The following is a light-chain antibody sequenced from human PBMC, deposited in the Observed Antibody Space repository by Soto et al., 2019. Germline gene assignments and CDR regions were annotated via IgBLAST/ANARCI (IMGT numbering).Light chain of an antibody. CDR2: WAS. J-gene: IGKJ1*01. V-gene: IGKV4-1*01. CDR3: QQYYSTPPWT. Sequence: DIVMTQPPDSLAVSLGERATINCKSSQSVLYSSNNKNYLAWYQQKPGQHPKLLIYWASTRESGVPDRFSGSGSGPDFTLTISSLQSEDVVVYYCQQYYSTPPWTFGQGTKVEIK. CDR1: QSVLYSSNNKNY.